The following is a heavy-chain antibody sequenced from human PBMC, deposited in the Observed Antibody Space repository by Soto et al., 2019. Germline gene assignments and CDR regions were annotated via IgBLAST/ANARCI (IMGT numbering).Heavy chain of an antibody. CDR1: GGSISSSSYY. Sequence: SETLSLTCTVSGGSISSSSYYWGWIRQPPGKGLEWIGNIYYSGSTYYNPSLESRVSISVDTSKNQFSLKLSSVTAADTAVYYCARNIKSIVATTLDYWGQGALVTVSS. D-gene: IGHD5-12*01. CDR2: IYYSGST. V-gene: IGHV4-39*01. J-gene: IGHJ4*02. CDR3: ARNIKSIVATTLDY.